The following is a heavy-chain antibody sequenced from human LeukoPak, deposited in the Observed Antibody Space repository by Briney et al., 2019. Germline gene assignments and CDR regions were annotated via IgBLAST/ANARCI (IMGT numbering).Heavy chain of an antibody. CDR3: ARDHPIAARRVAFDI. Sequence: PSETLSLTCTVSGGSLSSSYWTWIRQPPGKGLEWIGYVYYSGTTSYNPSLKSRVTISVDTSKNQFSLKLSSVTAADTAVYYCARDHPIAARRVAFDIWGQGTMVTVSS. V-gene: IGHV4-59*01. CDR2: VYYSGTT. D-gene: IGHD6-6*01. J-gene: IGHJ3*02. CDR1: GGSLSSSY.